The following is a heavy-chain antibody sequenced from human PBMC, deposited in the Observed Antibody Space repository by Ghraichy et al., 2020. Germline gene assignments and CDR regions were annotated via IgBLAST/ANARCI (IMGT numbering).Heavy chain of an antibody. J-gene: IGHJ5*02. Sequence: GGSLRLSCAASGFTFSSYAMHWVRQAPGKGLEWVAVISYDGGNKHSADSVKGRFTISRDNSKNTLYLQMNSLRAEDTALYYCARGVHTAMVKGGWFDPWGQGTLVTVSA. V-gene: IGHV3-30*04. CDR3: ARGVHTAMVKGGWFDP. CDR2: ISYDGGNK. CDR1: GFTFSSYA. D-gene: IGHD5-18*01.